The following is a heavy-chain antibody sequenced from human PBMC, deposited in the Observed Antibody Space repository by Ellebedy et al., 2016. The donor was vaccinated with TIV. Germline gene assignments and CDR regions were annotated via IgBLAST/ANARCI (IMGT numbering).Heavy chain of an antibody. CDR3: ARQDSYGLSNWFDP. Sequence: PGGSLSLSCTASGFIVSTNHMNWVRQAPGKGLEWVSYISSSGTTMYYADSVKGRFTISRDNAKHSLYLQMNSLRAEDTAVYYCARQDSYGLSNWFDPWGQGTLVTVSS. V-gene: IGHV3-48*03. CDR1: GFIVSTNH. D-gene: IGHD5-18*01. J-gene: IGHJ5*02. CDR2: ISSSGTTM.